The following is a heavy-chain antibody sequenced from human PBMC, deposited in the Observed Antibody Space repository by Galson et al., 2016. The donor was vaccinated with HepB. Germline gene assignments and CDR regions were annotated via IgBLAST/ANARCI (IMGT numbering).Heavy chain of an antibody. CDR1: GGTFSSYA. V-gene: IGHV1-69*13. CDR3: ARGSHYYDSSGPFAY. Sequence: SVKVSCKASGGTFSSYAISWVRQAPGQGLEWMGRIIPIFATANYAQRFHGRVTITADESTSTAYMELSSLRSEDTAVYYCARGSHYYDSSGPFAYWGQGTLGTVSS. D-gene: IGHD3-22*01. CDR2: IIPIFATA. J-gene: IGHJ4*02.